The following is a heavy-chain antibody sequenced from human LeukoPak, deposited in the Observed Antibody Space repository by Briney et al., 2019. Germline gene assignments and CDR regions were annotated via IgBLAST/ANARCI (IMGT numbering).Heavy chain of an antibody. CDR2: IYHSGST. Sequence: PSQTLSLTCTVSGGSISSGGYYWSWIRQPPGKGLEWIGYIYHSGSTYYNPSLKSRVTISVDRSKNQFSLKLSSVTAADTAVYYCASPREGTNGVCYDYWGQGTLVTVSS. D-gene: IGHD2-8*01. CDR3: ASPREGTNGVCYDY. V-gene: IGHV4-30-2*01. J-gene: IGHJ4*02. CDR1: GGSISSGGYY.